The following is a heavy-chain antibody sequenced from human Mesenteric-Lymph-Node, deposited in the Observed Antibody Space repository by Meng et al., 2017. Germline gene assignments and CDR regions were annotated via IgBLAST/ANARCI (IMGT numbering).Heavy chain of an antibody. CDR2: INLSGSV. J-gene: IGHJ6*02. Sequence: GSLRLSCAVYAESFSDNYCNWIRQPPGKGLEWIGEINLSGSVNYSPSLKSRVSISVDTSKSQFSLRLSSVTAADTAVYYCARSFHLSRYAMDVWGQGTTVTVSS. D-gene: IGHD3-16*01. CDR1: AESFSDNY. V-gene: IGHV4-34*01. CDR3: ARSFHLSRYAMDV.